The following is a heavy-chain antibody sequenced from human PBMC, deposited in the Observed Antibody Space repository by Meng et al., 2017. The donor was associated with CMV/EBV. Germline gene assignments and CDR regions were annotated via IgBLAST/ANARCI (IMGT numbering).Heavy chain of an antibody. CDR2: IIPIFGTA. Sequence: QVQLCQSGAEGKKTGSWVKASCKASGGTCRSDAISWVRQAPGKGLEWMRGIIPIFGTANYEQKVQGRVTITADESTSTAYMELSSLRSEDKAVYYCAREGALAYFDYWGQGTLVTVSS. V-gene: IGHV1-69*01. J-gene: IGHJ4*02. CDR3: AREGALAYFDY. CDR1: GGTCRSDA. D-gene: IGHD5-12*01.